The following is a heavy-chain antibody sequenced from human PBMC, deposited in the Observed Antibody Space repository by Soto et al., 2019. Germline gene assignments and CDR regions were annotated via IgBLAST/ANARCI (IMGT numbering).Heavy chain of an antibody. J-gene: IGHJ6*04. CDR3: SRGSWEDVDHHYYLAF. Sequence: SQTLSLTYDISGDSVSSNSAGWNWTRQTPSRGLEWLGRAYYRSKWYNNYAVSVKSRVSVNPDTAKNQFSLQLNSVTPEDTAVYYCSRGSWEDVDHHYYLAFWGRGSSVIGSS. CDR2: AYYRSKWYN. D-gene: IGHD3-10*01. V-gene: IGHV6-1*01. CDR1: GDSVSSNSAG.